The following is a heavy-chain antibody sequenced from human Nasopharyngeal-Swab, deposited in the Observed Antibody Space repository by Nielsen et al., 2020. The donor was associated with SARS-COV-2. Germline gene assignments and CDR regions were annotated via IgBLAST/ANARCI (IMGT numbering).Heavy chain of an antibody. V-gene: IGHV3-43*02. D-gene: IGHD2-2*01. CDR3: AKDFETSDIVVVPAVDY. Sequence: GESLKISCAASGFTFDDYAMHWVRQAPGKGLEWVSLISGDGGSTYYADSVKGRFTISRDNSKNSLYLQMNSLRTEDTALYYCAKDFETSDIVVVPAVDYWGQGTLVTVSS. CDR1: GFTFDDYA. CDR2: ISGDGGST. J-gene: IGHJ4*02.